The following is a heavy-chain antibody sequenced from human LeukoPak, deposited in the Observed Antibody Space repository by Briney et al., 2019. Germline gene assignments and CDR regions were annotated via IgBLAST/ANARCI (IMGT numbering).Heavy chain of an antibody. V-gene: IGHV4-34*01. CDR3: ARGQKYYYDSSGYGPNDY. CDR1: GGSFSGYY. D-gene: IGHD3-22*01. CDR2: INHSGST. J-gene: IGHJ4*02. Sequence: ASETLSLTCAVYGGSFSGYYWSWIRQPPGKGLERIGEINHSGSTKYNPSLKSRVTISIDTSKNQFSLKVSSVTAADTAVYYCARGQKYYYDSSGYGPNDYWGQGTLVTVSS.